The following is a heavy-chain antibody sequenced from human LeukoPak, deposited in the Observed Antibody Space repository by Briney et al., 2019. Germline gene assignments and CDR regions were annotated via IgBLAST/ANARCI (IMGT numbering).Heavy chain of an antibody. D-gene: IGHD6-6*01. CDR3: ARDRISIDALDM. V-gene: IGHV4-59*11. J-gene: IGHJ3*02. CDR2: ISHIGST. CDR1: GASISGHY. Sequence: SETLSLTCTVSGASISGHYLTWLRQPPGKGLEWIGYISHIGSTNYNPSLKSRVTISVDTSKNQFSLKLTSVTAADTAVYYCARDRISIDALDMWGQGTMVTVSS.